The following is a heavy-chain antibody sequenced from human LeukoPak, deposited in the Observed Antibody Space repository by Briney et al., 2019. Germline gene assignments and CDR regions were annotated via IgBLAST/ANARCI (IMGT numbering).Heavy chain of an antibody. V-gene: IGHV4-59*01. Sequence: PSETLSLTCTVSGGSISSYYWSWIRQPPGKGMEWNGYIYYSGSTNYNPSLKSRVTISVDTSKNQFSLKLSSVTAADTAVYYCARGGIAAAGMFDYWGQGTLVTVSS. CDR1: GGSISSYY. D-gene: IGHD6-13*01. J-gene: IGHJ4*02. CDR2: IYYSGST. CDR3: ARGGIAAAGMFDY.